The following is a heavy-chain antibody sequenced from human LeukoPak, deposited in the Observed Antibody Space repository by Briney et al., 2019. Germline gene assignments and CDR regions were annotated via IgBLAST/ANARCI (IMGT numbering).Heavy chain of an antibody. CDR1: GGSFSGKY. V-gene: IGHV4-34*01. Sequence: SETLSLTCAVSGGSFSGKYWTWIRQPPGKGLEWIGEITYSGSIYYNPSLKSRVAISVDTSKNQFSLKLNSVTAADTAVYYCARDLMTWGQGTLVTVSS. CDR3: ARDLMT. J-gene: IGHJ4*02. CDR2: ITYSGSI.